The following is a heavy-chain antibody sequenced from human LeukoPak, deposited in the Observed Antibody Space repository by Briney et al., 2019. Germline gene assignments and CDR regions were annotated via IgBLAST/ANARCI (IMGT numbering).Heavy chain of an antibody. D-gene: IGHD2-21*02. CDR1: GGSISRYY. V-gene: IGHV4-59*01. CDR3: ARVPLTAVWDAFDI. Sequence: SETLSLTCTDSGGSISRYYWSWLRQPPGKGLEWIGYIYYSGSTNYNPSLKSRVTISVATSKNQFSLKLSSVTAADTAVYYCARVPLTAVWDAFDIWGQGTMVTVSS. CDR2: IYYSGST. J-gene: IGHJ3*02.